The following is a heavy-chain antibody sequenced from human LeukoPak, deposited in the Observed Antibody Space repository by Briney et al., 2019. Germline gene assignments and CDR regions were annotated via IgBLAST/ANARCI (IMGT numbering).Heavy chain of an antibody. Sequence: GGSLRLSCAASGFTFSSYEMNWVRQAPGKGLEWVSYISSSGSPIYYADSVKGRFTISRDNAKNSLYLQMNSLRAEDTAVYYCARGSVQLEGQDYYYYGMDVWGQGTTVTVSS. D-gene: IGHD1-1*01. J-gene: IGHJ6*02. CDR3: ARGSVQLEGQDYYYYGMDV. CDR2: ISSSGSPI. CDR1: GFTFSSYE. V-gene: IGHV3-48*03.